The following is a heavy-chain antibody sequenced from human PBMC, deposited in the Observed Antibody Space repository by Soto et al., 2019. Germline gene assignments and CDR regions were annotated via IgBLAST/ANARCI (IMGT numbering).Heavy chain of an antibody. V-gene: IGHV1-18*01. J-gene: IGHJ6*02. CDR3: ARDHGKWESNHDGMDV. Sequence: ASVKVSCKASGYSFSDYGINWVRQAPGQGLEWMGWISSYYGTTKYAQMLQARVTMTADTSARTAYMELRSLRSDDTAVYYCARDHGKWESNHDGMDVWGPGTTVTV. D-gene: IGHD1-26*01. CDR1: GYSFSDYG. CDR2: ISSYYGTT.